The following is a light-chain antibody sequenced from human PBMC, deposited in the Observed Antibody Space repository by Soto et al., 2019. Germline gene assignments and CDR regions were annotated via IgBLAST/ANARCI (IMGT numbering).Light chain of an antibody. CDR2: DAS. J-gene: IGKJ5*01. CDR1: QGVSSS. V-gene: IGKV1D-13*01. CDR3: QQFNNYPLA. Sequence: AIQLTQSPSSLSASVGDRVTITCRASQGVSSSLAWYQQKPGTAPKLLIYDASDLETGVPSRFSGSGSGTDVTLTISSLQPEDFATYDCQQFNNYPLAVGQGTRLEIK.